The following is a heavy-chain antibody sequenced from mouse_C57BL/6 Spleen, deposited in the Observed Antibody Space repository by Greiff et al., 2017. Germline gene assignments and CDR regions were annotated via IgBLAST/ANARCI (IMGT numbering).Heavy chain of an antibody. CDR2: ISSGSSTI. V-gene: IGHV5-17*01. Sequence: EVMLVESGGGLVKPGGSLKLSCAASGFTFSDYGMHWVRQAPEKGLEWVAYISSGSSTIYYADRVKGRFTISRDNAKNTLFLQMTSLRSEDTAMYYCARDGSSYDYYAMDYWGQGTSVTVSS. CDR1: GFTFSDYG. CDR3: ARDGSSYDYYAMDY. D-gene: IGHD1-1*01. J-gene: IGHJ4*01.